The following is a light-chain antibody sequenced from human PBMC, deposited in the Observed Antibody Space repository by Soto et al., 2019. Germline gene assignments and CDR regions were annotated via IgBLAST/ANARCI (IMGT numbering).Light chain of an antibody. CDR3: QQYGSSRA. Sequence: EIVLTQSPATLSLSPGERATLSCRDSQSVSSYLAWYQQKPGHAPRLLMYAASCRATGTPDRFSGSGSGTDFTLTISRLEAEDFAVYYCQQYGSSRAFGLGTKVDIK. CDR1: QSVSSY. CDR2: AAS. J-gene: IGKJ1*01. V-gene: IGKV3-20*01.